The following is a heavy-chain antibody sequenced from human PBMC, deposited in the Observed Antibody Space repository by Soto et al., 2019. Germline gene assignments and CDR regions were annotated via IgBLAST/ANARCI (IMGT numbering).Heavy chain of an antibody. CDR3: AGTTSHYSYYMDV. CDR1: GDSVSSNSAA. CDR2: TYYRTRWYY. D-gene: IGHD1-7*01. J-gene: IGHJ6*03. Sequence: PSQTLSLTCVISGDSVSSNSAAWNWIRQSPSRGLEWLGRTYYRTRWYYDYAVSVRSRITVNPDTSKNQFSLQLTSVTPEDTAVYYCAGTTSHYSYYMDVWGKGTTVTLSS. V-gene: IGHV6-1*01.